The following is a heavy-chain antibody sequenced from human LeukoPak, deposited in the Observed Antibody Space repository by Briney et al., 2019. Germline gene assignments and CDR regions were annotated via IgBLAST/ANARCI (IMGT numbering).Heavy chain of an antibody. D-gene: IGHD2-2*01. CDR3: TRGRCASCYGYSGLDP. CDR2: LSTTGDT. CDR1: GFVISRYD. J-gene: IGHJ5*02. V-gene: IGHV3-13*01. Sequence: GGSLRLSCAASGFVISRYDIHWVRQVTGKGLEWVSFLSTTGDTYYQDSMKGRFTISRDTVRNSVYLQMDSLRADDTAVYYCTRGRCASCYGYSGLDPWGQGTLVTVSS.